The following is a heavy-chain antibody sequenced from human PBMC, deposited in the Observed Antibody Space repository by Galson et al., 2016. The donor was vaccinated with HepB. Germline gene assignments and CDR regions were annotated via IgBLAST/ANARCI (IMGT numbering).Heavy chain of an antibody. CDR1: GFSFSSYG. V-gene: IGHV3-30*18. Sequence: SLRLSCAASGFSFSSYGMHWVRQAAGKGLEWVAVISYDVSKKYYADSVKGRFTISRDNSKNKLYLQMNSLRVEDTAVYYCSNDRERVAYIFDLWGQGTLVTVSS. CDR2: ISYDVSKK. D-gene: IGHD3-16*01. J-gene: IGHJ4*02. CDR3: SNDRERVAYIFDL.